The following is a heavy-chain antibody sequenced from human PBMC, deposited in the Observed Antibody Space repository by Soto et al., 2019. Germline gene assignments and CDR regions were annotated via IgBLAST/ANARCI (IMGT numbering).Heavy chain of an antibody. V-gene: IGHV3-11*01. Sequence: GGSLRLSCAASGFTFSDYYMSWIRQAPGKGLEWVSYISSSGSTIYYAHSVKGRFTISRDNTKNSLYLQMNSLRAEDTAVYYCARARRDGYNDYWGQGTLVTVSS. CDR1: GFTFSDYY. CDR2: ISSSGSTI. CDR3: ARARRDGYNDY. D-gene: IGHD5-12*01. J-gene: IGHJ4*02.